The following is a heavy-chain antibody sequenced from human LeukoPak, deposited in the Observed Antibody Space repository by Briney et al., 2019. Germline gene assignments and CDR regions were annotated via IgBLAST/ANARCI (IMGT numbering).Heavy chain of an antibody. CDR3: AREEVVVVPAANDYYYYYGMDV. V-gene: IGHV3-53*01. D-gene: IGHD2-2*01. CDR1: GFTVSSNY. CDR2: IYSGGST. Sequence: GGSLRLSCAASGFTVSSNYMSWARQAPGKGLEWVSVIYSGGSTYYADSVKGRFTISRDNSKNTLYLQMNSLRAEDTAVYYCAREEVVVVPAANDYYYYYGMDVWGQGTTVTVSS. J-gene: IGHJ6*02.